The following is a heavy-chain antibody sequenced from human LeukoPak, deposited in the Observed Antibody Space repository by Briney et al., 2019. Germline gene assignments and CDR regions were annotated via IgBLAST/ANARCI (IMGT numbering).Heavy chain of an antibody. CDR3: ARDGFDFWSGYPKGWFDP. CDR1: GVSISSSDYY. V-gene: IGHV4-39*07. Sequence: PSETLSLTCTVSGVSISSSDYYWGWIRQPPGKGLEWIGSMYYTGSTYYNPPLKSRVTISVDTSKNQFSLKLSSVTAADTAVYYCARDGFDFWSGYPKGWFDPWGQGTLVTVSS. D-gene: IGHD3-3*01. CDR2: MYYTGST. J-gene: IGHJ5*02.